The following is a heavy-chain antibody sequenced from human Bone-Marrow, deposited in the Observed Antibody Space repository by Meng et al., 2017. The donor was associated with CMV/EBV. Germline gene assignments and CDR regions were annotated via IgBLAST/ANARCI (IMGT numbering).Heavy chain of an antibody. V-gene: IGHV4-59*01. J-gene: IGHJ6*02. Sequence: SEPLSLTCSVSGGSMSTYYWSWIRQAPGSGLEWIAYIYYSGSTTYNPSLKSRVTISLDLSRSQFSLTLNSVTAADTAVYYCARVIAYYGSGPHLYYYYGMDVWGQGTTVTVSS. CDR3: ARVIAYYGSGPHLYYYYGMDV. CDR2: IYYSGST. D-gene: IGHD3-10*01. CDR1: GGSMSTYY.